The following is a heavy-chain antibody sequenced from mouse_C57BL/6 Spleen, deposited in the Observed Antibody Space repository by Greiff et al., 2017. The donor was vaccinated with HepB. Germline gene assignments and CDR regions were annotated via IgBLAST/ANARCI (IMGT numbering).Heavy chain of an antibody. J-gene: IGHJ2*01. V-gene: IGHV1-53*01. Sequence: QVQLQQPGTELVKPGASVKLSCKASGYTFTSYWMHWVKQRPGQGLEWIGNINPSNGGTNYNEKFKSKATLTVDKSSSTAYMQLSSLTSEDSAVYYRARGLYDGYFYYFDYWGQGTTLTVSS. CDR1: GYTFTSYW. CDR3: ARGLYDGYFYYFDY. D-gene: IGHD2-3*01. CDR2: INPSNGGT.